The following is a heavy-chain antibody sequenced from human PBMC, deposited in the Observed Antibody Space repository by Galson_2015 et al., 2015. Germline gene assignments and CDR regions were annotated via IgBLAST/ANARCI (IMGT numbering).Heavy chain of an antibody. CDR1: GFSFSSYT. CDR3: ARDGITVTTQPEAFDI. CDR2: ISNDGGFK. J-gene: IGHJ3*02. D-gene: IGHD1-14*01. V-gene: IGHV3-30*01. Sequence: SLRLSCAASGFSFSSYTMDWVRHSPDKGLEWVAVISNDGGFKHYADSVRGRFTISRDNSRNTLFLQMNSLRTEDTAVYYCARDGITVTTQPEAFDIWGQGTMVTVSS.